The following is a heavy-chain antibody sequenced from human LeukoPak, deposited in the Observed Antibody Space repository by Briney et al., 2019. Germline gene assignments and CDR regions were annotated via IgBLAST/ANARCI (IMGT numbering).Heavy chain of an antibody. V-gene: IGHV1-18*04. J-gene: IGHJ5*02. D-gene: IGHD1-26*01. CDR3: ARGIDSGSYSRWFDP. CDR1: GYTFTSYY. Sequence: GASVKVSCKASGYTFTSYYIHWVRQAPGQGLEWMGWISAYNGNTNYAQKLQGRVTMTTDTSTSTAYMELRSLRSDDTAVYYCARGIDSGSYSRWFDPWGQGTLVTVSS. CDR2: ISAYNGNT.